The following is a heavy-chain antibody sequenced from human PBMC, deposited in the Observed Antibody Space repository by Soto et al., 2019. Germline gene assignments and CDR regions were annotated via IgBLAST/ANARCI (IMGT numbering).Heavy chain of an antibody. V-gene: IGHV4-4*02. CDR2: IYHSGST. CDR1: IPTMSNSIL. J-gene: IGHJ6*02. D-gene: IGHD5-18*01. CDR3: AGRDTAIAYYGMDV. Sequence: LPHTCPASIPTMSNSILWSLLRQPPGKGLEWIGEIYHSGSTNYTPSLKSRVTISVDKSKNQFSLKLSSVTAADTAVYYCAGRDTAIAYYGMDVWGQGTTVT.